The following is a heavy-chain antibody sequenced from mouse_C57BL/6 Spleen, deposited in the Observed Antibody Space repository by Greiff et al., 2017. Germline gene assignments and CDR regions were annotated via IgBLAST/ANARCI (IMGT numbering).Heavy chain of an antibody. CDR2: IYPGSGST. CDR3: ARWMSGYDVGGYFDY. CDR1: GYTFTSYW. V-gene: IGHV1-55*01. D-gene: IGHD2-2*01. Sequence: QVQLKQPGAELVKPGASVKMSCKASGYTFTSYWITWVKQRPGQGLEWIGDIYPGSGSTNYNEKFKSKATLTVDTSSSTAYMQLSSLTSEDSAVYYCARWMSGYDVGGYFDYWGQGPTLTVSS. J-gene: IGHJ2*01.